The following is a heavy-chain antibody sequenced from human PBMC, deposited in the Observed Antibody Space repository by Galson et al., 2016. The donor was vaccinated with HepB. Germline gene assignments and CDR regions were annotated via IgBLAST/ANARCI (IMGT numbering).Heavy chain of an antibody. D-gene: IGHD3-10*01. CDR1: GFTFSSYS. CDR3: ARDILWFGELTRVYYFDY. V-gene: IGHV3-21*01. Sequence: SLRLSCAASGFTFSSYSMNWVRQAPGKGLEWVPSISSSSSYIHYADSVKGRFTISRDNAKNSLYLQMNSLRAEDTAVYYCARDILWFGELTRVYYFDYWGQGTLVTVSS. J-gene: IGHJ4*02. CDR2: ISSSSSYI.